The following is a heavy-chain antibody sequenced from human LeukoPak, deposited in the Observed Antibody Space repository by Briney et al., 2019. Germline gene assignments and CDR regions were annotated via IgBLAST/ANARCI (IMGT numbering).Heavy chain of an antibody. CDR1: GFTFSSYG. V-gene: IGHV3-33*01. D-gene: IGHD4-17*01. J-gene: IGHJ4*02. CDR2: IWYDGSNK. Sequence: GGSLRLSCAASGFTFSSYGMHWVRQAPGKGLGWVAVIWYDGSNKYYADSVKGRFTISRDNSKNTLYLQMNSLRAEDTAIYYCARDSGDGDYEPLDYWGQGTLVTVSS. CDR3: ARDSGDGDYEPLDY.